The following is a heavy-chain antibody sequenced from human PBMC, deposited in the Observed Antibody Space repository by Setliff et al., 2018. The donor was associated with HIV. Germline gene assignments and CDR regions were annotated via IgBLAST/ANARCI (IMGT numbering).Heavy chain of an antibody. J-gene: IGHJ6*02. CDR3: ARKFRPGHGVDV. Sequence: PGESLKISCIASAFSFNNYYMSWVRQAPGKGLEWVANIDREGSETNYVDSVKGRFTISRDNARSSMYLQMNSLRAEDTAIYYCARKFRPGHGVDVWGQGTTVTVSS. V-gene: IGHV3-7*01. D-gene: IGHD3-10*01. CDR2: IDREGSET. CDR1: AFSFNNYY.